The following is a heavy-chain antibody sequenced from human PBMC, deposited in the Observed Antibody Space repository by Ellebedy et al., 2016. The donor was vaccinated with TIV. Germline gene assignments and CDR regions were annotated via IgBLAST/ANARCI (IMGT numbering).Heavy chain of an antibody. V-gene: IGHV3-7*03. CDR2: IKPDGSET. Sequence: GESLKISCAASAFTFSRHWMTWVCQAPGKGLEWVANIKPDGSETHYVDSVKGRFTISRDNAKNSLFLQMNSLRAEDTAVYYCASRPASDRYYGVFDYWGQGVLVTVSS. CDR3: ASRPASDRYYGVFDY. D-gene: IGHD3-10*01. CDR1: AFTFSRHW. J-gene: IGHJ4*02.